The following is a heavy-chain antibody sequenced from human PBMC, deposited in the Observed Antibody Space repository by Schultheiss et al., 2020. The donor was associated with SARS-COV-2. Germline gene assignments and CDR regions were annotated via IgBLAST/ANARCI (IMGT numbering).Heavy chain of an antibody. CDR2: IYHSGNT. J-gene: IGHJ5*02. CDR3: ARHPSDWIDP. Sequence: SETLSLTCAVSGGSISSGHWWSWVRQPPGKGLEWIGEIYHSGNTYYNPSLKSRVTISVDKSKNQFSLKLSSVTAADTAVYCCARHPSDWIDPWGQGTLVTGSS. V-gene: IGHV4-4*01. CDR1: GGSISSGHW.